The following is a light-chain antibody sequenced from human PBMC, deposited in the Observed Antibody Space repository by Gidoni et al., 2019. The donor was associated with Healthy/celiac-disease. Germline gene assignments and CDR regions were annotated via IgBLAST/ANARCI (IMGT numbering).Light chain of an antibody. Sequence: DIQMTQSPSSLSASVGDRVTITCRASQSISSYLNWYQQKPGKAPKLLIYAASSLQSGVPSRFSGSGSGTDFTLTISSLQPEDFATYYCQQSYSTPGSFGHXTKLEIK. J-gene: IGKJ2*03. CDR3: QQSYSTPGS. CDR2: AAS. CDR1: QSISSY. V-gene: IGKV1-39*01.